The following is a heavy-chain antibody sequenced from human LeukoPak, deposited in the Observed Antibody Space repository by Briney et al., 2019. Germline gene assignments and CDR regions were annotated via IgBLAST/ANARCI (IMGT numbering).Heavy chain of an antibody. CDR2: IYYSGNT. CDR3: ARVQGMSGYFLIDL. CDR1: GASISTYY. J-gene: IGHJ5*02. D-gene: IGHD3-3*01. Sequence: SETLSLTCTVSGASISTYYWSWVRQPPGKGLEWIGYIYYSGNTNYNPSLKSRVTISVDTSKNQLSLRLNSVTAADTAVYHCARVQGMSGYFLIDLWGQGTLVTVSS. V-gene: IGHV4-59*01.